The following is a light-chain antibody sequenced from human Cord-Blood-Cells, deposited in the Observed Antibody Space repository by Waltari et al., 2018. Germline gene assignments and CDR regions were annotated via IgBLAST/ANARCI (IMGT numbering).Light chain of an antibody. J-gene: IGLJ2*01. CDR1: TSDVGGYNY. Sequence: QSALPPPASVSGSPGHSLTISCTGPTSDVGGYNYLSWYQQHPGKAPKLMIYDVSNRPSGVSNRFSGSKSGNTASLTISGLQAEDEADYYCSSYTSSSTLVVGGGTKLTVL. CDR3: SSYTSSSTLV. V-gene: IGLV2-14*01. CDR2: DVS.